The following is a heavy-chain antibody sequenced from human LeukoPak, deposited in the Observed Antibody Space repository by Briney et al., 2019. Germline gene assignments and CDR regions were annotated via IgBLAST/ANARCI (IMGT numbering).Heavy chain of an antibody. V-gene: IGHV4-59*01. CDR1: GGSISSYY. Sequence: SETLSLTCTVSGGSISSYYWSWIRQPPGKGLEWIGYIYYSGSTNYNPSLKSRVTISVDTSKNQFSLKLSPVTAADTAVHYCARDYRGLRYFDWPIPFDYWGQGTLVTVSS. CDR2: IYYSGST. D-gene: IGHD3-9*01. J-gene: IGHJ4*02. CDR3: ARDYRGLRYFDWPIPFDY.